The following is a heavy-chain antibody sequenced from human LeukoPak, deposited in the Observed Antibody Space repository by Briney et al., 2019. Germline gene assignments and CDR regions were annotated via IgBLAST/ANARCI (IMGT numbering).Heavy chain of an antibody. J-gene: IGHJ4*02. Sequence: PGGSLRLSCAASGFTFSSYWMHWVRQAPGKGLVWVSRINSDGSSTSYADSVKGRFTISRDNAKNTLYLQMNSLRAEDTAVYYCASHYYDNSAYYYFDYWGQGTLVTVSS. D-gene: IGHD3-22*01. V-gene: IGHV3-74*01. CDR3: ASHYYDNSAYYYFDY. CDR2: INSDGSST. CDR1: GFTFSSYW.